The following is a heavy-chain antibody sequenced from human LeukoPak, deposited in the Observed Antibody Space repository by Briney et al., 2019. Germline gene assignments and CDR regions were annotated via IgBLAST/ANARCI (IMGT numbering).Heavy chain of an antibody. J-gene: IGHJ6*03. D-gene: IGHD5-18*01. CDR2: IIGSGGST. CDR3: AKERGTAMVRSYYMDV. Sequence: PGGSLRLSCAASGFTFSSYAMSWVRQALGKGLEWVSGIIGSGGSTYYADSVKGRFTISRDNSKNTLYLQMNSLRAEDTAVYYCAKERGTAMVRSYYMDVWGKGTTVTVSS. V-gene: IGHV3-23*01. CDR1: GFTFSSYA.